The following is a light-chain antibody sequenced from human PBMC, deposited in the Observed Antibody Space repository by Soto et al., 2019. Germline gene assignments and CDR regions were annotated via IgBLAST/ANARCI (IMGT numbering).Light chain of an antibody. V-gene: IGLV1-51*02. J-gene: IGLJ7*01. CDR1: SSNIGNNY. CDR2: ENN. Sequence: QSVLTQPPSVSAAPGQKVTISCSGSSSNIGNNYVSWYQQFPGTAPKLLIYENNKRPSGIPDRFSASKSGTSATLDITGLQTGDEADYYCGTWDSSLSAAVFGGGTQLTVL. CDR3: GTWDSSLSAAV.